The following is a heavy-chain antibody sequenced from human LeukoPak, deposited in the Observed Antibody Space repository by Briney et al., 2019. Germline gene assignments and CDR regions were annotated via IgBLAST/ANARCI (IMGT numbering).Heavy chain of an antibody. D-gene: IGHD3-3*01. CDR3: ARDVSYYDFWSGYYNYYYYYMDV. J-gene: IGHJ6*03. V-gene: IGHV4-38-2*02. CDR1: GYSISSDYY. Sequence: PSETLSLTCAVSGYSISSDYYWGWIRQPPGKGLEWIGSIYHSGITYYNPSLKSRVTISVDTSKNQFTLKLSSVTAADTAVYYCARDVSYYDFWSGYYNYYYYYMDVWGKGTTVTVSS. CDR2: IYHSGIT.